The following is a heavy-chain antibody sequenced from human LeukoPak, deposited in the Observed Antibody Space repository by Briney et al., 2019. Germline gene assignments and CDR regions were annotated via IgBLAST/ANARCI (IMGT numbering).Heavy chain of an antibody. J-gene: IGHJ6*03. CDR2: IYYSGNTDGNT. D-gene: IGHD6-13*01. V-gene: IGHV4-59*01. Sequence: SETLSLTCTVSGGSIGYYYWSWIRQPPGKGLEWIGYIYYSGNTDGNTDYNPSLRGRVTMPLDTSKNQFSLNLSSVSAADTAVYYCARGGSSWGYYMAVWGEGTTVTISS. CDR3: ARGGSSWGYYMAV. CDR1: GGSIGYYY.